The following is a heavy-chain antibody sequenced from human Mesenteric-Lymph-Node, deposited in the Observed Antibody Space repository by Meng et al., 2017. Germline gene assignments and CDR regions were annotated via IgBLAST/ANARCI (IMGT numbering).Heavy chain of an antibody. CDR3: ARDLVVVVAATQNYYGMDV. CDR1: GGTFSSYT. V-gene: IGHV1-69*04. D-gene: IGHD2-15*01. Sequence: SVKVSCKASGGTFSSYTISWVRQAPGQGLEWMGRIIPILGIANYAQKFQGRVTITADKSTSTAYMELSSLRSEDTAVYYCARDLVVVVAATQNYYGMDVWGQGTTVTVSS. J-gene: IGHJ6*02. CDR2: IIPILGIA.